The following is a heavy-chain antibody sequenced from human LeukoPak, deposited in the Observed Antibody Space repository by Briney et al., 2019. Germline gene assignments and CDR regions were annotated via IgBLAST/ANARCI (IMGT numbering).Heavy chain of an antibody. V-gene: IGHV1-69*02. CDR1: GSPFSKYT. J-gene: IGHJ4*02. CDR3: ASLGGLYQLPVFDY. D-gene: IGHD1-1*01. Sequence: SVKVSCKASGSPFSKYTIGWVRQAPGQGLEWLGRFIPIFNMANYAQKFQGRVTITADKSTSTAYMELTSLRSEDTALYYCASLGGLYQLPVFDYWGQGTLVTVSS. CDR2: FIPIFNMA.